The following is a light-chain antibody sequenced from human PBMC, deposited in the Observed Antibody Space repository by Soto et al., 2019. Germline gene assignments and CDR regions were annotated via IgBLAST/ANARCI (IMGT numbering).Light chain of an antibody. CDR1: QSVSSC. Sequence: ESVLTQSPATLSLSPGERATLSCRASQSVSSCLAWYQQKPGQAPRLLIYDASNRATGIQDRFSGSGSGTDLTLTIRSLEPEDFAVYYCQQYGSSGTFGQGTRWIS. J-gene: IGKJ1*01. CDR3: QQYGSSGT. V-gene: IGKV3-11*01. CDR2: DAS.